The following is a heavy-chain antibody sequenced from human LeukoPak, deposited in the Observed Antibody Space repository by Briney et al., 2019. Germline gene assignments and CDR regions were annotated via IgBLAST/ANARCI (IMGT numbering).Heavy chain of an antibody. D-gene: IGHD1-26*01. CDR3: ARGGFSGSYPFDY. CDR1: GFTFSSYA. CDR2: ISYDGSNK. Sequence: GGSLRLSCAASGFTFSSYAMHWVRRAPGKGLEWVAVISYDGSNKYYADSVKGRFTISRENSKNTLYLQMSSLRAEDTAVYYCARGGFSGSYPFDYWGQGTLVTVSS. J-gene: IGHJ4*02. V-gene: IGHV3-30*04.